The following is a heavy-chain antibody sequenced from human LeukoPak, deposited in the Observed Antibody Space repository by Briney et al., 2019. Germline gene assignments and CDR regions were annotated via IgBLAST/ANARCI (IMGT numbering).Heavy chain of an antibody. D-gene: IGHD3-10*01. CDR1: GFTFSTYT. J-gene: IGHJ3*02. V-gene: IGHV3-21*01. CDR3: AREPMVRGVNTDAFDI. Sequence: GGSLRLSCASSGFTFSTYTMNWVRQPPGKGLEWVSSISSSNSYIYYADSVRGRFTISRDNAKKSLYLQMNSLRGEDTAVYYCAREPMVRGVNTDAFDIWGQGTMVTVSS. CDR2: ISSSNSYI.